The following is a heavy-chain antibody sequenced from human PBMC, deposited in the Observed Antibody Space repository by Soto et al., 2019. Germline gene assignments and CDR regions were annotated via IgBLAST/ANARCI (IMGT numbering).Heavy chain of an antibody. J-gene: IGHJ5*02. CDR3: ARGGLGASAGWFDP. V-gene: IGHV3-23*01. D-gene: IGHD6-19*01. Sequence: GGSLRLSCAASGFTFSSYVMNWVRQPPGKGLEWVSGITANGRITYYAESVKGRSTISRDISKNTVSLLMNSLTAEDTAIYYCARGGLGASAGWFDPWGQGTLVTVYS. CDR1: GFTFSSYV. CDR2: ITANGRIT.